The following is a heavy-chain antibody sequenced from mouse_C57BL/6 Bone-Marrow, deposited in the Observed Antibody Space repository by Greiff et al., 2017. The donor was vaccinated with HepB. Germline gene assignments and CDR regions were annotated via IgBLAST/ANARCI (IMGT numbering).Heavy chain of an antibody. CDR1: GFSLTSYA. J-gene: IGHJ2*01. CDR3: ARNSLFYYGSSHYFDY. Sequence: VQLQQSGPGLVAPSQRLSITCTVSGFSLTSYAISWVRQPPGKGLEWLGVIWTGGGTNYNSALKSRLSISKDNSKSQVFLKMNSLQTDDTARYYCARNSLFYYGSSHYFDYWGQGTTLTVSS. D-gene: IGHD1-1*01. V-gene: IGHV2-9-1*01. CDR2: IWTGGGT.